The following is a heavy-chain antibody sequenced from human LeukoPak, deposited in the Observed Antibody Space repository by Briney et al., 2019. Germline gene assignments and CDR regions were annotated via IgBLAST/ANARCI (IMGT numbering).Heavy chain of an antibody. D-gene: IGHD2/OR15-2a*01. Sequence: GGSLRLSCAASGFTFSSFGMNWVRQAPGKGLDWVSSISSSGGYIYYADSVKGRFTISRDNAKNSLYLQMNSLRAEDTAVYYCARASHSNGPGSFDYWGQGTLVTVSS. V-gene: IGHV3-21*01. CDR2: ISSSGGYI. CDR1: GFTFSSFG. CDR3: ARASHSNGPGSFDY. J-gene: IGHJ4*02.